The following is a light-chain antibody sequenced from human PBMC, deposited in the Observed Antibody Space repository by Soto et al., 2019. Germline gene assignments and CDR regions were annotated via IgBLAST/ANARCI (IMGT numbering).Light chain of an antibody. Sequence: QSALTQPRSVSGSPGQSVTISCTGTSSDVGGYNYVSWYQQHPGKAPKLMIYDVSKRPSGVPDRFSGSKSGNTASLTISGLQAEDEADYYCCSYAGSYTFFFGTGTKLT. CDR2: DVS. CDR3: CSYAGSYTFF. J-gene: IGLJ1*01. CDR1: SSDVGGYNY. V-gene: IGLV2-11*01.